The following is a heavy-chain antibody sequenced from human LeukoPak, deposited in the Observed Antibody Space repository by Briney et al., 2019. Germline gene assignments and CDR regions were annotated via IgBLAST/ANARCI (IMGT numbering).Heavy chain of an antibody. Sequence: ASVKVSCKASGYTLTSFYIHWVRQAPGQGLEWMGWISAYNGNTGYAQKLQGRVTMTTDTSTSTAYMELSSLRSEDTAVYYCARAPTVVTPSWDYYYYMDVWGKGTTVTVSS. CDR3: ARAPTVVTPSWDYYYYMDV. CDR1: GYTLTSFY. D-gene: IGHD4-23*01. V-gene: IGHV1-18*04. CDR2: ISAYNGNT. J-gene: IGHJ6*03.